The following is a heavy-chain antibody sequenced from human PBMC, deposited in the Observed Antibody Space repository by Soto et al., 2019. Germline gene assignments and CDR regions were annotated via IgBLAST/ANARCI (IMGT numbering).Heavy chain of an antibody. CDR3: ARGPAAEGLRYFGWFPGGLDY. Sequence: GGSLRLSCAASGFTFSSYWMSWVRQAPGKGLEWVANIKQDGSEKYYVGSVKGRFTISRDNAKNSLYLQMNSLRAEDTAVYYCARGPAAEGLRYFGWFPGGLDYWGQGTLVTVSS. J-gene: IGHJ4*02. CDR2: IKQDGSEK. D-gene: IGHD3-9*01. CDR1: GFTFSSYW. V-gene: IGHV3-7*05.